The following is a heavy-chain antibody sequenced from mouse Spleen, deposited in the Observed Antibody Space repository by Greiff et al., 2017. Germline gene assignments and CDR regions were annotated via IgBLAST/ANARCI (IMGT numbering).Heavy chain of an antibody. CDR1: GYTFTEYT. CDR2: FYPGSGSI. J-gene: IGHJ4*01. CDR3: ARHEGSWLLRDHYYAMDY. V-gene: IGHV1-62-2*01. Sequence: VQLQQSGAELVKPGASVKLSCKASGYTFTEYTIHWVKQRSGQGLEWIGWFYPGSGSIKYNEKFKDKATLTADKSSSTVYMELSRLTSEDSAVYFCARHEGSWLLRDHYYAMDYWGQGTSVTVSS. D-gene: IGHD2-3*01.